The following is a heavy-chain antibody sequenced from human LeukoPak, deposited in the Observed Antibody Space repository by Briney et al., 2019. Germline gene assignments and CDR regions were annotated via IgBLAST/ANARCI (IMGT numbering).Heavy chain of an antibody. V-gene: IGHV3-53*04. Sequence: PGGSLRLSCAASGLTVSSSYMSWVRQAPGKGLEWVSIIYIGDNPHYADSVKGRFTISRHNSKNTLHLQMNNLRAEDTAVYYCARVRPWVFDYWGQGTLVTVSS. J-gene: IGHJ4*02. CDR3: ARVRPWVFDY. CDR1: GLTVSSSY. CDR2: IYIGDNP.